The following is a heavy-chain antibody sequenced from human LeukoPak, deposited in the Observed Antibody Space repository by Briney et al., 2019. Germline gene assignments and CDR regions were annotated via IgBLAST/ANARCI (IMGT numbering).Heavy chain of an antibody. CDR3: ARGDSGSYYFDY. CDR1: GFTFSSYE. V-gene: IGHV3-48*03. Sequence: GGSLRLSCAASGFTFSSYEMNWVRQAPGKGLEWVSYISSNGSSIYYADSVKGRYTISRDNEKNSLYLQMNSLRAEDTADYYCARGDSGSYYFDYWGRGTLVTVSS. J-gene: IGHJ4*02. D-gene: IGHD1-26*01. CDR2: ISSNGSSI.